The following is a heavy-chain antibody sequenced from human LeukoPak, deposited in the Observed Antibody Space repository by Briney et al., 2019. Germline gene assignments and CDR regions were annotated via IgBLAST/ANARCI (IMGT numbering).Heavy chain of an antibody. D-gene: IGHD1-26*01. Sequence: GGSLRLSCAASGFTVSSNYMSWVRQAPGKGLEWVSVIYSGGSTYYADSVKGRFTISRDNSKNTLYLQMNSLRAEDTAVYYCARENSGSYYQFDCWGQGTLVTVSS. V-gene: IGHV3-53*01. CDR1: GFTVSSNY. CDR3: ARENSGSYYQFDC. CDR2: IYSGGST. J-gene: IGHJ4*02.